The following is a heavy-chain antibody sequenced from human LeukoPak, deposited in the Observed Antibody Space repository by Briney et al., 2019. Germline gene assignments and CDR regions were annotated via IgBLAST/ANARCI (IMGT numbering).Heavy chain of an antibody. J-gene: IGHJ1*01. CDR3: AKDSDYYHSSGYYYAYFQH. D-gene: IGHD3-22*01. Sequence: GGSLRHSCAASGFXFSSYAISWVRQAPGKGRKWVSAISGSGVTTYYAYSVNDRFTIYRDNAKNSLYLQMNSLRDEDTAVYYCAKDSDYYHSSGYYYAYFQHWGQGTLVTVSS. V-gene: IGHV3-23*01. CDR2: ISGSGVTT. CDR1: GFXFSSYA.